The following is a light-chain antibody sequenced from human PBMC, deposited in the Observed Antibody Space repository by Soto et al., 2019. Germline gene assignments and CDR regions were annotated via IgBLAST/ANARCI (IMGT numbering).Light chain of an antibody. J-gene: IGKJ1*01. CDR1: QSVSNN. Sequence: DILMTQSPSTLSVSPGDRATLSCRASQSVSNNLAWYQQRPGQAPKLLIYGASTMATGIPARFSGSGSGTDFPLPIISLQSEDFAVYYCHQYNDWPPWTFGQGTKVEIK. V-gene: IGKV3-15*01. CDR3: HQYNDWPPWT. CDR2: GAS.